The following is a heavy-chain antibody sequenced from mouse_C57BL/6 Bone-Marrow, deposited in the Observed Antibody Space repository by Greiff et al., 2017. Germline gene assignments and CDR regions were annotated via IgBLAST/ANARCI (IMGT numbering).Heavy chain of an antibody. CDR3: ARHLRLQAMDY. Sequence: EVKLVESGGGLVQPGGSLKLSCAASGFTFSDYYMYWVRQTPEKRLEWVAYISNGGGSTYYPDTVKGRFTISRDNAKNTLYLQMSRLKSEDTAMYYCARHLRLQAMDYWGQGTSVTVSS. J-gene: IGHJ4*01. CDR1: GFTFSDYY. D-gene: IGHD3-2*02. V-gene: IGHV5-12*01. CDR2: ISNGGGST.